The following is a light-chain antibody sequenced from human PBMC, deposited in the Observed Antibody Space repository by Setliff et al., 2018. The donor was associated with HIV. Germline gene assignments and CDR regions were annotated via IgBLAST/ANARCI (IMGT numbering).Light chain of an antibody. Sequence: NFMLTQPHSVSESPGKTVAISCTRSSGSIASNYVQWYQQRPGSSPTTVIYEDDRRPPGVPDRFSGSIDSSSNSASLTISGLKTEDEAEYYCQSYDTSTVIFGEGTKVTVL. CDR1: SGSIASNY. CDR3: QSYDTSTVI. CDR2: EDD. J-gene: IGLJ2*01. V-gene: IGLV6-57*01.